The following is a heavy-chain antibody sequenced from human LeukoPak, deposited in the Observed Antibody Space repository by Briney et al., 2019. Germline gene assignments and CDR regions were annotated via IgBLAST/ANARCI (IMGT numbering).Heavy chain of an antibody. CDR2: ISGSGGTT. CDR1: GFTFSSYA. CDR3: AKSGGASCYSAADC. J-gene: IGHJ4*02. D-gene: IGHD2-15*01. V-gene: IGHV3-23*01. Sequence: GGSLRLSCADSGFTFSSYAVSWVRQAPGKGLEWVSVISGSGGTTFYAESVKGRFTISRDDSKSTLYLQMNSLRAEDTAVYYCAKSGGASCYSAADCWGQGTLVTVSS.